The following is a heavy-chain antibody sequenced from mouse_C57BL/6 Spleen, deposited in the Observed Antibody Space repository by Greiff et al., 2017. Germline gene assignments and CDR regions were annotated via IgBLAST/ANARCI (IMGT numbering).Heavy chain of an antibody. CDR2: IWTGGGT. CDR3: ARNLDSSGYAWFAY. J-gene: IGHJ3*01. V-gene: IGHV2-9-1*01. D-gene: IGHD3-2*02. CDR1: GFSLTSYA. Sequence: VQLQESGPGLVAPSQSLSITCTVSGFSLTSYAISWVRQPPGKGLEWLGVIWTGGGTNYNSALKSRLSISKDNSKSQVFLKMNSLQTDDTARYYCARNLDSSGYAWFAYWGQGTLVTVSA.